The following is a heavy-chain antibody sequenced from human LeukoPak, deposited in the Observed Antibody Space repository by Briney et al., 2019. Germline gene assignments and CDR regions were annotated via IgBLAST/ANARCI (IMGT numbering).Heavy chain of an antibody. D-gene: IGHD3-9*01. CDR3: AKERQKLVPDIDY. CDR1: GFTFSSYG. V-gene: IGHV3-30*02. CDR2: IRYDGSNK. J-gene: IGHJ4*02. Sequence: GGSLRLSCAASGFTFSSYGMHWVRQAPGKGLEWVAFIRYDGSNKYYADSVKGRFTISRDNSKNTLYLQMNNLRPEDTAVYSCAKERQKLVPDIDYWSQGTLVTVSS.